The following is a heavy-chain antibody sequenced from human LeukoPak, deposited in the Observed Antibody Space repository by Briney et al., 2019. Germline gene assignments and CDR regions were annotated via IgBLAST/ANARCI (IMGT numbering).Heavy chain of an antibody. Sequence: SETLSLTCTVSGGSISSNGYYWGWIRQPPGKGLEWIGNIFYTGGTYYSPSLKSRVTISIDTSKNQFSLKLSSVTAADTAVYYCARDQGYYGSGRPGPFDLWGRGTLVTVSS. CDR2: IFYTGGT. J-gene: IGHJ2*01. V-gene: IGHV4-39*07. D-gene: IGHD3-10*01. CDR1: GGSISSNGYY. CDR3: ARDQGYYGSGRPGPFDL.